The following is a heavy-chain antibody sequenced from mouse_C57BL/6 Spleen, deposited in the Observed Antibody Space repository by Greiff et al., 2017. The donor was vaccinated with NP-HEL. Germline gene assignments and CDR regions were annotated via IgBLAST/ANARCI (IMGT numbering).Heavy chain of an antibody. D-gene: IGHD1-1*01. J-gene: IGHJ2*01. CDR3: ARRGITTVVAPYYFDY. V-gene: IGHV5-17*01. Sequence: EVQRVESGGGLVKPGGSLKLSCAASGFTFSDYGMHWVRQAPEKGLEWVAYISSGSSTIYYADTVKGRFTISRDNAKNTLFLQMTSLRSEDTAMYYCARRGITTVVAPYYFDYWGQGTTLTVSS. CDR2: ISSGSSTI. CDR1: GFTFSDYG.